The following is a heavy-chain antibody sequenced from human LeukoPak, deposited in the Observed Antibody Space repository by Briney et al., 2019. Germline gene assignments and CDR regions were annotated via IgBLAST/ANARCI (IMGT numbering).Heavy chain of an antibody. CDR3: AKTRYYYYGMDV. Sequence: PGRSLRLSCAASGFTFSSYGMHWVRQAPGKGLEWVAVISYDGSNKYYADSVKGQFTTSRDNSKNTLYLQMNSLRAEDTAVYYCAKTRYYYYGMDVWGQGTTVTVSS. CDR2: ISYDGSNK. CDR1: GFTFSSYG. J-gene: IGHJ6*02. V-gene: IGHV3-30*18.